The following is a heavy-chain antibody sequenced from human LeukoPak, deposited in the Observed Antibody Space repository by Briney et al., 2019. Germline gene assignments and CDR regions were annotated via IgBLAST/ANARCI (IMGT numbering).Heavy chain of an antibody. CDR2: INTDGSST. Sequence: TGGSLRLSCAASGFTFSSYWMHWVRQAPGKGLVWVSRINTDGSSTSYADSVKGRFTISRDNAKNTLYRQMNSLRAEDTAVYYCAKGVSGYDYWGQGTLVTVSS. CDR3: AKGVSGYDY. V-gene: IGHV3-74*01. J-gene: IGHJ4*02. D-gene: IGHD3-22*01. CDR1: GFTFSSYW.